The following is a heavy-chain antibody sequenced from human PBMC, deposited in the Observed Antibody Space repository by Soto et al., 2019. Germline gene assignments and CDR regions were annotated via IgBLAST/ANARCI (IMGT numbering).Heavy chain of an antibody. Sequence: GGSLRLSCAASGFTFSDYYMGWIRQAPGKGLEWVSYISSSGSTIYYADSVKGRFTISRDNAKNSLYLQMNSLRAEDTAVYYCARDGQGVATAYYFDYWGQGTLVTVSS. CDR1: GFTFSDYY. D-gene: IGHD5-12*01. J-gene: IGHJ4*02. CDR3: ARDGQGVATAYYFDY. CDR2: ISSSGSTI. V-gene: IGHV3-11*01.